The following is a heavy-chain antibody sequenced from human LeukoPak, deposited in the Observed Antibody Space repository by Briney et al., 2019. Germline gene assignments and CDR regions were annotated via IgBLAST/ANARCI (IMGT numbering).Heavy chain of an antibody. CDR2: INHSGST. CDR3: ARRVGYCSGGSCQNPFDY. V-gene: IGHV4-34*01. J-gene: IGHJ4*02. CDR1: GGSFSGYY. Sequence: SETLSLTCAVYGGSFSGYYWSWLRQPPGKGLEWIGEINHSGSTNYNPSLKSRVIISVDTSKNQFSLKLSSVTAADTAVYYCARRVGYCSGGSCQNPFDYWGQGTLVTVSS. D-gene: IGHD2-15*01.